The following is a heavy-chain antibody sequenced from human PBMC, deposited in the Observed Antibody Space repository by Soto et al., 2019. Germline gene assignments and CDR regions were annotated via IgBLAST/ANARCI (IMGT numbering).Heavy chain of an antibody. CDR1: GFTFSSYS. CDR2: ISSSSSYI. CDR3: ALPPLGALAGTGGDY. Sequence: LRLSCAASGFTFSSYSMNWVRQAPGKGLEWISSISSSSSYIYYADSVKGRFTISRDNAKNSLYLQMNSLRADDTAVYYCALPPLGALAGTGGDYWGQGTLVTVSS. V-gene: IGHV3-21*01. J-gene: IGHJ4*02. D-gene: IGHD6-19*01.